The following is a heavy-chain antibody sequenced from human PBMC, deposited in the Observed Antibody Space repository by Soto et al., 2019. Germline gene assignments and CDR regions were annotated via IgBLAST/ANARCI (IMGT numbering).Heavy chain of an antibody. CDR1: GYTFTSYD. V-gene: IGHV1-8*01. Sequence: QVQLVQSGAEVKKPGASVKVSCKASGYTFTSYDINWVRQATGQGLEWMGWMNPNSGNTGYAQKCQGRVTMTRNTSISTAYMELSSLRSEDTAVYYCARGQVPYVVVAAHDAFDIWGQGTMVTVSS. D-gene: IGHD2-15*01. CDR3: ARGQVPYVVVAAHDAFDI. CDR2: MNPNSGNT. J-gene: IGHJ3*02.